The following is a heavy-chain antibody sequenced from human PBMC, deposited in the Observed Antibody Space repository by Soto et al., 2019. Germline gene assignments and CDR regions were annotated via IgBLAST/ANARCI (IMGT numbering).Heavy chain of an antibody. Sequence: SVKVSCKASGGTFSSYAISWVRQAPGQGLEWMGGIIPIFGTASYAQKFQGRVTITADKPTSTAYMELSSLRSEDTAVYYCARTPPVAARPVYYYYGMDVWGQGTTVTVSS. CDR3: ARTPPVAARPVYYYYGMDV. J-gene: IGHJ6*02. V-gene: IGHV1-69*06. CDR2: IIPIFGTA. CDR1: GGTFSSYA. D-gene: IGHD6-6*01.